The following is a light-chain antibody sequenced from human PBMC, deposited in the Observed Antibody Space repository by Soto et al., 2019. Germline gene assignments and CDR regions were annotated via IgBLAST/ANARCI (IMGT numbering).Light chain of an antibody. J-gene: IGKJ4*01. CDR2: GAS. V-gene: IGKV3-20*01. CDR1: QSVSSGY. CDR3: QQYGDSPLT. Sequence: EIVLTQSPGTLSLSPGDRGTLSCRASQSVSSGYLAWFQQKPGQAPRLLIYGASSRATGIPDRFSGSGSGTDFTLTITRLEPEDFALHYCQQYGDSPLTFGGGTKVEIK.